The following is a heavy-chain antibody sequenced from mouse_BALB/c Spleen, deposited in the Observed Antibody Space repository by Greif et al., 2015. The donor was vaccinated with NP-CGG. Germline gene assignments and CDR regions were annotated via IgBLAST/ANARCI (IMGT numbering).Heavy chain of an antibody. D-gene: IGHD1-1*01. CDR2: INPSTGYT. J-gene: IGHJ3*01. Sequence: QVQLKESGAELAKPGASVKMSCKASGYTFTSYWMHWVKQRPGQGLEWIGYINPSTGYTEYNQKFKDKATLTADKSSSTAYMQLSSLTSEDSAVYYCARSHYGSSYAYWGQGTLVTVSA. V-gene: IGHV1-7*01. CDR1: GYTFTSYW. CDR3: ARSHYGSSYAY.